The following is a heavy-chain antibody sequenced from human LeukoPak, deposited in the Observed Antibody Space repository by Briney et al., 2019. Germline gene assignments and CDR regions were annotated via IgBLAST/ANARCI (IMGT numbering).Heavy chain of an antibody. Sequence: ASLKVSCKASRDTFTSYGISWVRQAPGQGREWMGWISAYNGNTNYTQKRPGRVTMTTDTSTSTAYMELRSLRSDDTAVYYCARELSAGGSTPWGQGTLVTVSS. CDR3: ARELSAGGSTP. J-gene: IGHJ5*02. CDR2: ISAYNGNT. V-gene: IGHV1-18*01. CDR1: RDTFTSYG. D-gene: IGHD3-10*01.